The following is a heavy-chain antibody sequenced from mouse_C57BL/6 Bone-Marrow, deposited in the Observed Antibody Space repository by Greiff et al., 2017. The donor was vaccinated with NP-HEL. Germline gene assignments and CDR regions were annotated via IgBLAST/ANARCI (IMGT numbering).Heavy chain of an antibody. CDR2: INPNNGGT. V-gene: IGHV1-26*01. CDR1: GYTFTDYY. CDR3: ARWDGQFDY. D-gene: IGHD2-3*01. J-gene: IGHJ2*01. Sequence: EVQLQQSGPELVKPGASVKISCKASGYTFTDYYMNWVKQSHGKSLEWIGDINPNNGGTSYNQKFKGKATLTVDKSSSTAYMELRSLTSEDSAVYYCARWDGQFDYWGQGTTLTVSS.